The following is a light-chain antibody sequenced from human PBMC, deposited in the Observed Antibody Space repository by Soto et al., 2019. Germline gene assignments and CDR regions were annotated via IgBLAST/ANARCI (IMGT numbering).Light chain of an antibody. V-gene: IGKV1-27*01. CDR1: QRIRNY. CDR2: AAS. CDR3: QKYNSAPLT. J-gene: IGKJ4*01. Sequence: DIQSTQTPASLSASVADSVTITCRASQRIRNYLAWYQQKPGKVPKLLIYAASTLQSGVPSRFSGSGSGTDFTLTISSLQPEDVATYYCQKYNSAPLTFGGGTQVDIK.